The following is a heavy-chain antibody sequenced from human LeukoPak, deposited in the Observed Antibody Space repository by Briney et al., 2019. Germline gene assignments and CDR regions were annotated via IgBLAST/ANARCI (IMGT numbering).Heavy chain of an antibody. D-gene: IGHD1-26*01. CDR3: ARVLEGHSGSYSDY. J-gene: IGHJ4*02. V-gene: IGHV3-21*01. CDR2: ISSSSSYI. Sequence: PGGSLRLSCAASGFTFSSYSMNWVRQAPGKGLEWVSSISSSSSYIYYADSVKGRFTISRDNAKNSLYLQMNSLRAEDTAVYYCARVLEGHSGSYSDYWGQGTLVTVSS. CDR1: GFTFSSYS.